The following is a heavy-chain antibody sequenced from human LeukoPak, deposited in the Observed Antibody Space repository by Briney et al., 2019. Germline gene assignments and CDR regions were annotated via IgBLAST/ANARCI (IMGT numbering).Heavy chain of an antibody. CDR2: IYHSGST. CDR1: SYSISSGYY. J-gene: IGHJ4*02. D-gene: IGHD3-22*01. V-gene: IGHV4-38-2*02. CDR3: ARDRDYYDSSGYSGY. Sequence: SETLSLTCTVSSYSISSGYYWGWIRQPPGKGLEWIGSIYHSGSTYYNPSLKSRVTISVDTSKNQFSLKLSSVTAADTAVYYCARDRDYYDSSGYSGYWGQGTLVTVSS.